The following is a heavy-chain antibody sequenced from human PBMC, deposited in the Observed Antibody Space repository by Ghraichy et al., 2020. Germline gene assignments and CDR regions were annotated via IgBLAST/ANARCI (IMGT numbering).Heavy chain of an antibody. Sequence: ASVKVSCKASGYTFTGYYMHWVRQAPGQGLEWMGWINPNSGGTNYAQKFQGRVTMTRDTSISTAYMELSRLRSDDTAVYYCARSSYDFWSGYGYYGMDVWGQGTTVTVSS. V-gene: IGHV1-2*02. CDR3: ARSSYDFWSGYGYYGMDV. CDR2: INPNSGGT. D-gene: IGHD3-3*01. J-gene: IGHJ6*02. CDR1: GYTFTGYY.